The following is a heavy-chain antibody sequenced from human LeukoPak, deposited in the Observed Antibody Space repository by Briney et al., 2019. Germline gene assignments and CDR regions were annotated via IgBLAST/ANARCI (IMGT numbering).Heavy chain of an antibody. J-gene: IGHJ4*02. D-gene: IGHD6-25*01. V-gene: IGHV4-39*01. CDR1: GGSISSSSYY. Sequence: SETLSLTCTVSGGSISSSSYYWGWIRQPPGKGLEWIGSIYYSGSTYYNPSLKSRVTISVDTSKNQFSLKLSSVTAADTAVYYCARQEPGIAACSDYWGQGTLVTVSS. CDR2: IYYSGST. CDR3: ARQEPGIAACSDY.